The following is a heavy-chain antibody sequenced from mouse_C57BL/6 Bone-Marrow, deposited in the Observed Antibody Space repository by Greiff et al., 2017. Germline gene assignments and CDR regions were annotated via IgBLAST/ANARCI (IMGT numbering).Heavy chain of an antibody. V-gene: IGHV1-64*01. CDR3: ARGMVTTGVAY. D-gene: IGHD2-2*01. CDR1: GYTFTSSW. J-gene: IGHJ3*01. CDR2: IHPNSGST. Sequence: QVQLQQPGAELVKPGASVKLSCKASGYTFTSSWMHWVKQRPGQGLEWIGMIHPNSGSTNYNEKFKSKATLTVDKSSSTAYMQLSSLTSEDSAVEYCARGMVTTGVAYWGQGTLVTVSA.